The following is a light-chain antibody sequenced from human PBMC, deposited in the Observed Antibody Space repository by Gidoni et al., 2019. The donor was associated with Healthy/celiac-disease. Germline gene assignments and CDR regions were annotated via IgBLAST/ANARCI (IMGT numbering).Light chain of an antibody. CDR3: QQYNNWPFT. CDR2: GAS. CDR1: QSVSSN. Sequence: EIVMTQSPATLSVSPGERATLSCRASQSVSSNLAWYQQQPGQAPRLLIYGASTRATGIPASFSGSGSGTEFTLTISSLQSEDFAVYYCQQYNNWPFTFGGGTKVEIK. J-gene: IGKJ4*01. V-gene: IGKV3-15*01.